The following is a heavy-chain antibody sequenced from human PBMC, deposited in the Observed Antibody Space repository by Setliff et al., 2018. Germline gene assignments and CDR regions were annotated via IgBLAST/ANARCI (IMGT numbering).Heavy chain of an antibody. CDR1: GYTFTSYD. CDR2: INPNSGNT. Sequence: ASVKVSCKASGYTFTSYDINWVRQATGQGLEWMGWINPNSGNTGYAQKFQGRVTITRNTSISTAYMEPSSLRSEDTAVYYCARGRRGNYDFWSGYSNWFDPWGQGTLVTVSS. D-gene: IGHD3-3*01. V-gene: IGHV1-8*03. CDR3: ARGRRGNYDFWSGYSNWFDP. J-gene: IGHJ5*02.